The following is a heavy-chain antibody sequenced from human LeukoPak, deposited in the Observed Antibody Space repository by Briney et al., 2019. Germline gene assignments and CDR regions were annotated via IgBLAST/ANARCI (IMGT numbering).Heavy chain of an antibody. CDR1: GFTFSSYA. Sequence: GGSLRLSCAASGFTFSSYAMSWVRQAPGKGLEWVSAISGSGGSTYYADSVKGRLTISRDNSKNTLYLQMNSLRAEDTAVYYCAKDRGYSSSWYVYWGQGTLVTVSS. CDR2: ISGSGGST. V-gene: IGHV3-23*01. J-gene: IGHJ4*02. D-gene: IGHD6-13*01. CDR3: AKDRGYSSSWYVY.